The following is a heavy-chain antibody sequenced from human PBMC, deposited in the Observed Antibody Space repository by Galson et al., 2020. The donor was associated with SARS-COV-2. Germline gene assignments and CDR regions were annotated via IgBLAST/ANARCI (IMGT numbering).Heavy chain of an antibody. Sequence: ALVKVSCKASGYTFTSYGISWVRQAPGQGLEWMGWISGYNGKTNYAQSLQGRVTMTTDTSTSTAYMELRSLRSDDTAVYYCARLAVAAGFDPWGQGTLVTVSS. V-gene: IGHV1-18*01. CDR3: ARLAVAAGFDP. D-gene: IGHD6-19*01. CDR1: GYTFTSYG. CDR2: ISGYNGKT. J-gene: IGHJ5*02.